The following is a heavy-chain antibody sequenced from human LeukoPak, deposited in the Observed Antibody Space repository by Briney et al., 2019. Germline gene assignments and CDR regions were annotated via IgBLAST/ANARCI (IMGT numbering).Heavy chain of an antibody. J-gene: IGHJ4*02. CDR1: GFSFSAYG. Sequence: GGSLRLSCAASGFSFSAYGMNWVRQSPGKGLEWVSAIGGSGATTYYADSVRGRFTISRDNAKNSLYLQMNSLRAEDTAVYYCARDWEVLLWFGELLSPFDYWGQGTLVTVSS. CDR2: IGGSGATT. V-gene: IGHV3-21*01. D-gene: IGHD3-10*01. CDR3: ARDWEVLLWFGELLSPFDY.